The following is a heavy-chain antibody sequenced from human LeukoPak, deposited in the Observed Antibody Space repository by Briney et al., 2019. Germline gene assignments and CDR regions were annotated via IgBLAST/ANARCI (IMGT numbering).Heavy chain of an antibody. CDR3: ARGRDSGYGFRFDP. V-gene: IGHV3-21*01. CDR2: ISSSSSYI. Sequence: GGSLRLSCAASGFTFSSYSMNWVRQAPGKGLEWVSSISSSSSYIYYADSVKGRFTISRDNAKNSLYLQMNSLRAEDTAVYYCARGRDSGYGFRFDPWGQGTLVTVSS. CDR1: GFTFSSYS. D-gene: IGHD5-12*01. J-gene: IGHJ5*02.